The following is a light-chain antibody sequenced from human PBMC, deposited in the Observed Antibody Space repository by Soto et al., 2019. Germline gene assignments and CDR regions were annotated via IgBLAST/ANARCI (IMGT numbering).Light chain of an antibody. CDR2: DVA. J-gene: IGLJ3*02. CDR1: SSDIGTYDS. V-gene: IGLV2-14*01. CDR3: SSYTTFSTLV. Sequence: QSALTQPAAVSESPGQSITIPCTGTSSDIGTYDSVSWYQQYPGKAPKLIIYDVANRPSGVSDRLSGSKSGNTASLTISGLQAEDEADYYCSSYTTFSTLVLGGGTKLTVL.